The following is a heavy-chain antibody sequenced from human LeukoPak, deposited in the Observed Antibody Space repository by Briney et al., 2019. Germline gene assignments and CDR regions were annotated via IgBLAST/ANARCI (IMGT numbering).Heavy chain of an antibody. V-gene: IGHV1-69*13. Sequence: SVKVSCKASRGTFNSYAISWVRQAPGQGLEWMGGIIPLLRTTNYAQRFQGRVTITADESTSTAHMELSSLTSEDTAVYYCARVNSLAAAGHSFDYWGQGTLVIVSS. D-gene: IGHD6-13*01. CDR2: IIPLLRTT. J-gene: IGHJ4*02. CDR1: RGTFNSYA. CDR3: ARVNSLAAAGHSFDY.